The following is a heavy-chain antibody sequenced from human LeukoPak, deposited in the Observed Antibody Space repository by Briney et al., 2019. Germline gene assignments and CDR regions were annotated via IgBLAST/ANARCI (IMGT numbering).Heavy chain of an antibody. V-gene: IGHV3-66*02. J-gene: IGHJ5*02. CDR1: GFTVSSYY. D-gene: IGHD3-10*01. Sequence: VQPGGSQRLSCAASGFTVSSYYMSWVRQAPGKGLEWVSIIYTGGGTYYADSVRGRFTISRDNSKNTLYLQMDSLRTDDTAVYYCAREDVWSRTGFDPWGQGTLVTVSS. CDR2: IYTGGGT. CDR3: AREDVWSRTGFDP.